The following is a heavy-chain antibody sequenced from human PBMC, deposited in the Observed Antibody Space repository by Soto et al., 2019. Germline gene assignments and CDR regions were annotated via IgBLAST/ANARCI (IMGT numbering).Heavy chain of an antibody. CDR1: GYTFSNYD. CDR2: VNPNNGDT. Sequence: QVRLVQSGAELKKPGPSGKVSCKASGYTFSNYDRNGVRQATGKGPEWIGWVNPNNGDTGYAQKFQGRVTLTTDISTTTAYMELTSLRSEDTAIYYCAKVSRKGSAIDFDYWGQGTLITVSS. V-gene: IGHV1-8*01. D-gene: IGHD3-10*01. J-gene: IGHJ4*02. CDR3: AKVSRKGSAIDFDY.